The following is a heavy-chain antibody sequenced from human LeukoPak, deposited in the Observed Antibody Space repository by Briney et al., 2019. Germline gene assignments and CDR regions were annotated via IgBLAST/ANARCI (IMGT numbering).Heavy chain of an antibody. Sequence: GESLKISCKGSGYSFTTYWSGWVRPMPGKGLEWMGIIYPDDSDTRYSPSFQGQVTISADKSISTAYLQWSSLKASDTAMYYCARRVDGRNDYWGQGTLVTVSS. V-gene: IGHV5-51*01. J-gene: IGHJ4*02. CDR3: ARRVDGRNDY. D-gene: IGHD5-24*01. CDR2: IYPDDSDT. CDR1: GYSFTTYW.